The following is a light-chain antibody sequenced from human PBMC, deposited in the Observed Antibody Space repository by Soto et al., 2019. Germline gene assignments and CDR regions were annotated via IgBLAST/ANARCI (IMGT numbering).Light chain of an antibody. J-gene: IGLJ3*02. V-gene: IGLV2-23*01. Sequence: QSALTQPASVSGSPGQSITISCTCASSDIGTYNLVSWYQQHPGKAPKLIMYEATKRTSGVSNRFSGSKSGNTASLTISGLQTEDEADYYCCSYAGGSTLVFGGGTKLTVL. CDR2: EAT. CDR3: CSYAGGSTLV. CDR1: SSDIGTYNL.